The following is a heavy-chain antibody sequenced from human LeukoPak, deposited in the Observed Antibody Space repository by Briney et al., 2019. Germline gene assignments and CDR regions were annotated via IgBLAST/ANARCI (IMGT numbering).Heavy chain of an antibody. J-gene: IGHJ4*02. CDR2: IHYSGST. CDR3: ARDVLGETGY. CDR1: GGSISSYY. D-gene: IGHD3-10*01. V-gene: IGHV4-59*01. Sequence: SETLSLTCTVSGGSISSYYWSWIRQPPGKGLEWIGYIHYSGSTNYNPSLKSRVTISVDTSKNQFSLKLSSVTAEDTAVYYCARDVLGETGYWGQGTLVTVSS.